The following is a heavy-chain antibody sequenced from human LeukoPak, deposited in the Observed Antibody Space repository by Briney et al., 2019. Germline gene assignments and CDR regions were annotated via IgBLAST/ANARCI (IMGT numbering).Heavy chain of an antibody. CDR1: GYTFTGYY. V-gene: IGHV1-2*02. Sequence: ASVKVSCKASGYTFTGYYIHWVRQAPGQGLEWMGWINPNSGGTNYAQKFQGRVTMTRDTSISTAYMELSRLRSDDTAVYYCARLYSGYDNYSYYKDVWGKGTTVTVSS. J-gene: IGHJ6*03. CDR2: INPNSGGT. CDR3: ARLYSGYDNYSYYKDV. D-gene: IGHD5-12*01.